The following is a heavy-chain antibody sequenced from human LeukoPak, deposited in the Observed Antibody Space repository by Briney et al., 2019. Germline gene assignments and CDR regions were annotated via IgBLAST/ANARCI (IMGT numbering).Heavy chain of an antibody. CDR2: ISGTRGST. CDR1: GFTFSSYA. Sequence: PGGSLRLSCAASGFTFSSYAMSWLRHTPGKGLEWVSCISGTRGSTYYAESVKGRFTISRDNSKNTLYLQMNSLRAEDTAVYYCAKESRGGAFDIWGQGTMVTVSS. D-gene: IGHD2-2*01. J-gene: IGHJ3*02. CDR3: AKESRGGAFDI. V-gene: IGHV3-23*01.